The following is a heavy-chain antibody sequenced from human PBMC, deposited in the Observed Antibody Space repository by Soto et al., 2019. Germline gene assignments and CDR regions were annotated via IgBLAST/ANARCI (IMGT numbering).Heavy chain of an antibody. CDR3: ARDKCSGGSCGNWFDP. V-gene: IGHV4-30-4*01. D-gene: IGHD2-15*01. CDR1: RGSISSDNYY. CDR2: IHISGGT. Sequence: ALTCSVSRGSISSDNYYWSWIRQPPGKGLEWIAYIHISGGTYFNPSLKSRVTTSVDTSKNQFSLKLSSVTAADTAVYYCARDKCSGGSCGNWFDPWGQGTPVTVSS. J-gene: IGHJ5*02.